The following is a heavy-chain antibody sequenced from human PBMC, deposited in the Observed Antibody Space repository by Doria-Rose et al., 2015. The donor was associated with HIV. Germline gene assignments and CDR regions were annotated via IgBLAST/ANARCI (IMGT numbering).Heavy chain of an antibody. V-gene: IGHV2-26*01. D-gene: IGHD6-13*01. J-gene: IGHJ4*02. CDR3: ARIKSSRWYHKYYFDF. CDR2: IFSDDER. CDR1: GVSLSSPGMG. Sequence: QVTLKESGPVLVKPTETLTLTCTVSGVSLSSPGMGVSWIRQPPGKALEWLANIFSDDERSYKTSLKSRLTISRVHSKSQVVLTMTDMDPVDTATYYCARIKSSRWYHKYYFDFWGQGTLVIVSA.